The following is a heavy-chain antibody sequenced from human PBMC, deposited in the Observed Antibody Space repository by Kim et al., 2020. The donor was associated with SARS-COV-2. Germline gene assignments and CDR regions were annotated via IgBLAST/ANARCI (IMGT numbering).Heavy chain of an antibody. V-gene: IGHV3-30*02. Sequence: EKSKYYAESVKGRFTISRDNSKNVLYLHMNRVRREDTAVYYCAKESDAFDIWGQGTMVTVSS. J-gene: IGHJ3*02. CDR2: EKSK. CDR3: AKESDAFDI.